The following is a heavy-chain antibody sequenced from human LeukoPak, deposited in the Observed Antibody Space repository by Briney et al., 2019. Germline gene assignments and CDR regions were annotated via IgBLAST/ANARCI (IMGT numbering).Heavy chain of an antibody. J-gene: IGHJ4*02. V-gene: IGHV3-74*01. CDR3: ARDTYGSGNFYEY. CDR1: GFTFSSYW. Sequence: PGGPLRLSCAASGFTFSSYWMHWVRQVPGKGLVWVSRISSDESSTTYADSVKGRFTISRDNAKNTLYLQMNSLRAEDTAVYYCARDTYGSGNFYEYWGQGTLVMVSS. CDR2: ISSDESST. D-gene: IGHD3-10*01.